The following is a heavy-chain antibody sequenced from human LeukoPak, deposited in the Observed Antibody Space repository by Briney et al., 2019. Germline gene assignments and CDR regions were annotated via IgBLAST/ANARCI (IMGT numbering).Heavy chain of an antibody. CDR2: ISYDGSNK. V-gene: IGHV3-30*04. Sequence: GGSLRLSCAASGFIFSSYAMHWVRQAPGKGLEWVAVISYDGSNKYYADSVKGRFTISRDNSKNTLYLQMNSLRAEDTAVYYCAKDPRRYSRTGGYFDYWGQGTLVTVSS. CDR1: GFIFSSYA. D-gene: IGHD6-13*01. J-gene: IGHJ4*02. CDR3: AKDPRRYSRTGGYFDY.